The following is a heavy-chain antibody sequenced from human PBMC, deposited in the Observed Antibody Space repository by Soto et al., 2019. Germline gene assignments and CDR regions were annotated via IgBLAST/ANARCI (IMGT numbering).Heavy chain of an antibody. CDR1: VFTFISYG. Sequence: TGWSLRLSCASSVFTFISYGMHWVRQAPGKGLEWVAVISYDGSNKYYADSVKGRFTISRDNSKNTLYLQMNSLRAEDTAVYYCAKDVGFLEWLSTYYYYGMDVWGQGTTVTVSS. CDR3: AKDVGFLEWLSTYYYYGMDV. V-gene: IGHV3-30*18. D-gene: IGHD3-3*01. J-gene: IGHJ6*02. CDR2: ISYDGSNK.